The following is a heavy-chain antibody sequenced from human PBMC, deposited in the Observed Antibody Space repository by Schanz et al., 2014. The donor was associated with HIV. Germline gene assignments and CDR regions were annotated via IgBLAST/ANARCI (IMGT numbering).Heavy chain of an antibody. CDR2: ISGSGGST. CDR3: AKTSITLGMDV. CDR1: GFTFSSDA. D-gene: IGHD1-20*01. Sequence: EVRLLESGGGLVQPGGSLRLSCAAFGFTFSSDAMSWVRQAPGKGLEWVSTISGSGGSTYYADSVKGRFTISRVNSKNTLYLQMNSLRAEDTAIYYCAKTSITLGMDVWGQGTTVTVSS. J-gene: IGHJ6*02. V-gene: IGHV3-23*01.